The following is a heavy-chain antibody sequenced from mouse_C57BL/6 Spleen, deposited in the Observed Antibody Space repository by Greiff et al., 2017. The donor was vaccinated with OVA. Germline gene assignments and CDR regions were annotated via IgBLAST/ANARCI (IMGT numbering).Heavy chain of an antibody. CDR1: GYSFTGYY. D-gene: IGHD1-1*01. CDR3: ARNYYGSSYGYFDV. Sequence: EVKLMESGPELVKPGASVKISCKASGYSFTGYYMNWVKQSPEKSLEWIGEINPSTGGTTYNQKFKAKATLTVDKSSSTAYMQLKSLTSEDSADYYCARNYYGSSYGYFDVWGTGTTVTVSS. J-gene: IGHJ1*03. V-gene: IGHV1-42*01. CDR2: INPSTGGT.